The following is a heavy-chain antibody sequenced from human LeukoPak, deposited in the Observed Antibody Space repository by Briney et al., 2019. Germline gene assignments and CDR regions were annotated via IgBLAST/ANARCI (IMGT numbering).Heavy chain of an antibody. J-gene: IGHJ5*02. Sequence: PSETLSLTCTVSGYSISSGYFWGWIRQPPGKGLEWMASIYHSGSTYYSPSLKSRVTISVDTSKNQFSLNLSSVTAADTAVYYCARHPGYCSGGSCYFSWFDPWGQGTLVTVSS. CDR2: IYHSGST. CDR1: GYSISSGYF. CDR3: ARHPGYCSGGSCYFSWFDP. D-gene: IGHD2-15*01. V-gene: IGHV4-38-2*02.